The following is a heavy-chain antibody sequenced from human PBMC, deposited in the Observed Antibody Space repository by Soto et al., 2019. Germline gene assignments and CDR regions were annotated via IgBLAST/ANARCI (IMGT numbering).Heavy chain of an antibody. V-gene: IGHV2-5*02. CDR2: IYWDDDK. CDR3: ARHNGSGNHYLWYFDL. CDR1: GFSLSTSAVG. J-gene: IGHJ2*01. D-gene: IGHD3-10*01. Sequence: QITLKESGPTLVKPTQTLTLTCTFSGFSLSTSAVGVGWIRQPPGKALEWLALIYWDDDKYYSPSLKSRLTITKDTSKRQVVLSMTNMDPVDTATYYCARHNGSGNHYLWYFDLWGRGALVTVSS.